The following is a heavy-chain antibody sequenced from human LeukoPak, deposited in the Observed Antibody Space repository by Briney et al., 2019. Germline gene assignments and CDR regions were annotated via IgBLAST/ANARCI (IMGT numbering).Heavy chain of an antibody. CDR2: IYYSGNT. J-gene: IGHJ4*02. Sequence: SETLSLTCTVSNYSITSGYYWSWIRQHPGRGLEWIGYIYYSGNTYYNPSLKSRLTISVDTSKNQFSLKLSSVTAADTAVYYCARAPKHTNSWYYFDYWGQGTLVSVSS. D-gene: IGHD2-2*01. V-gene: IGHV4-31*03. CDR1: NYSITSGYY. CDR3: ARAPKHTNSWYYFDY.